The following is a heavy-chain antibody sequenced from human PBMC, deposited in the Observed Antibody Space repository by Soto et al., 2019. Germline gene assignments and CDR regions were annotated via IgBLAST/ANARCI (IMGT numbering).Heavy chain of an antibody. J-gene: IGHJ6*02. V-gene: IGHV4-39*01. CDR3: ARLMTTVTTSHYYYGMDV. CDR1: DGSISSSSYY. CDR2: IYYSGST. D-gene: IGHD4-4*01. Sequence: PSETLSLTCTVSDGSISSSSYYWGWISQPPGKGLEWIGSIYYSGSTYYNPSLKSRVTISVDTSKNQFSLKLSSVTAADTAVYYCARLMTTVTTSHYYYGMDVWGQGTTVTVSS.